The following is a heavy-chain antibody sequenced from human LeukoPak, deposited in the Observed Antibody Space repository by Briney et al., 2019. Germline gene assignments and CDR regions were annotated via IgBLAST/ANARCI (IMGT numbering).Heavy chain of an antibody. CDR2: INPNSGGT. J-gene: IGHJ4*02. CDR1: GYTFTGYY. V-gene: IGHV1-2*06. D-gene: IGHD3-22*01. Sequence: GASVRVSCKASGYTFTGYYMHWVRQAPGQGLEWMGRINPNSGGTNYAQKFQGRVTVTRDTSISTAYMELSRLRSDDTAVYYCAPKGHYYDSSGYYSDFDYWGQGTLVTVSS. CDR3: APKGHYYDSSGYYSDFDY.